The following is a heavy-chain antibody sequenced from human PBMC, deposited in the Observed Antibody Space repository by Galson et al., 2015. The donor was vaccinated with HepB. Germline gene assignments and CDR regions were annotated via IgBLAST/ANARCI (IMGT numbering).Heavy chain of an antibody. CDR2: INAGNGNT. V-gene: IGHV1-3*01. D-gene: IGHD6-19*01. J-gene: IGHJ6*02. CDR3: ARSSPDKYSSGWYYYGMDV. Sequence: SVKVSCKASGYTFTSYAMHWVRQAPGQRLEWMGWINAGNGNTKYSQKFQGRVTITRDTSASTAYMELSSLRSEDTAVYYCARSSPDKYSSGWYYYGMDVWGQGTTVTVSS. CDR1: GYTFTSYA.